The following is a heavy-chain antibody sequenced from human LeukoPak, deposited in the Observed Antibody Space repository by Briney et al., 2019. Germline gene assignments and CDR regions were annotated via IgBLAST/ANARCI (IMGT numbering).Heavy chain of an antibody. CDR3: ASYCSSTSCFASDAFDI. CDR2: IYHSGST. D-gene: IGHD2-2*01. V-gene: IGHV4-38-2*02. Sequence: SQTLYLTCNVSGYSISSGYYWSWIRQPPGKGLERIGSIYHSGSTYYNPSLKSRVTISVDTSKNQFSLKLSSVTAADTAVYYCASYCSSTSCFASDAFDIWGQGTMVTVSS. CDR1: GYSISSGYY. J-gene: IGHJ3*02.